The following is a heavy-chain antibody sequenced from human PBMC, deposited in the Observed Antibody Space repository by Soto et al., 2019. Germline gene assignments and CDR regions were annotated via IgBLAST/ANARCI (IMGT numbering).Heavy chain of an antibody. D-gene: IGHD2-15*01. CDR1: GFTFSSYG. J-gene: IGHJ4*02. CDR2: ISYDGSNK. V-gene: IGHV3-30*18. Sequence: GGSLRLSCAASGFTFSSYGMHWVRQAPGKGLEWVAVISYDGSNKYYADSVKGRFTISRDNSKNTLYLQMNSLRAEDTAVYYCAKEMDIVVVVAAPGDYWGQGTLVTVSS. CDR3: AKEMDIVVVVAAPGDY.